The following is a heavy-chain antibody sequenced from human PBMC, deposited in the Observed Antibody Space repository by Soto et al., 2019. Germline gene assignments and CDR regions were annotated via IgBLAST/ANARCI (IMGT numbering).Heavy chain of an antibody. Sequence: QVQLMQSGAEVKKPGASVKVSCKASGYTFTSYGISWVRQAPGQGPEWMGRISTYNGNTNYVEKLQGRVTMTTDTSTNTAYMELRSLRYDDTAVYYCARDPGYSTTWHQAFDIWGQGTMLTVSS. CDR3: ARDPGYSTTWHQAFDI. D-gene: IGHD6-13*01. V-gene: IGHV1-18*01. J-gene: IGHJ3*02. CDR2: ISTYNGNT. CDR1: GYTFTSYG.